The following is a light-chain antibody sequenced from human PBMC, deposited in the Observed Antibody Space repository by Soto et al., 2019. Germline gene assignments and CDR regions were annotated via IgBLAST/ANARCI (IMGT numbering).Light chain of an antibody. CDR3: QQYNNWPLT. V-gene: IGKV3-15*01. J-gene: IGKJ5*01. CDR2: GAS. CDR1: QSVSSN. Sequence: EIVMTQSPTTPSVSPGERSTPSFRASQSVSSNLAWYQQKPGQAPRLLIYGASTRATGIPARFSGSGSGTEFTLTISSLQSEDFAVYYCQQYNNWPLTFGQGTRLEIK.